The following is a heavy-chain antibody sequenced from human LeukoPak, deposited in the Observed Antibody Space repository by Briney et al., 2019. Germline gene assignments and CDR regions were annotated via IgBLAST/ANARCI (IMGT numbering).Heavy chain of an antibody. CDR3: ARVNWGLGYFDL. CDR2: VNYSGRT. J-gene: IGHJ2*01. Sequence: PSETLSLTCTVSGGSISGRFYFWVWVRQPPGKGLEWIGSVNYSGRTYYKSSLKSRVAISGDTSKNQFSLKLSSVTAADTAVYYCARVNWGLGYFDLWGRGTLVTVSS. D-gene: IGHD7-27*01. CDR1: GGSISGRFYF. V-gene: IGHV4-39*01.